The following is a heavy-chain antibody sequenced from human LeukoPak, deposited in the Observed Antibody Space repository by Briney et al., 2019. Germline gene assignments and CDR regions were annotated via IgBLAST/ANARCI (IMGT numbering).Heavy chain of an antibody. Sequence: GSSVKVSCKASGGTFSSYAISWVRQAPGQGLGWMGGIIPIFGTANYAQKFQGRVTITADESTSTAYMELSSLRSEDTAVYYCASTTGTTHQGAFDIWGQGTMVTVSS. V-gene: IGHV1-69*01. CDR2: IIPIFGTA. CDR3: ASTTGTTHQGAFDI. CDR1: GGTFSSYA. J-gene: IGHJ3*02. D-gene: IGHD1-7*01.